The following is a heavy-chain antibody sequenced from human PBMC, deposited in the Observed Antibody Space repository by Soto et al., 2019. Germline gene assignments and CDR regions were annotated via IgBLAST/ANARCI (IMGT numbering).Heavy chain of an antibody. V-gene: IGHV3-7*03. CDR3: ARFGGAYVDY. D-gene: IGHD3-3*01. CDR2: IKQDGSEK. CDR1: GFSFSSYW. J-gene: IGHJ4*02. Sequence: EVQLVESGGTLVQPGGSLRLSCGASGFSFSSYWMTWVRQAPGKGLVWVANIKQDGSEKYYVDSVKGRFTISRENAKNSLYLQMNGLRAEDTAIYYCARFGGAYVDYWGQGTLVTVSS.